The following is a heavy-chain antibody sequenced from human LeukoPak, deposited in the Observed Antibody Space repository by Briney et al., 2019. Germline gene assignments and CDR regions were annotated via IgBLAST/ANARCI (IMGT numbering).Heavy chain of an antibody. CDR3: ARGRHYFGSGTFNYFDP. CDR2: ISSSGSTI. CDR1: GFTFSSYE. D-gene: IGHD3-10*01. V-gene: IGHV3-48*03. Sequence: GGSLILSCAASGFTFSSYEMNWVRQAPGKGLEWLSYISSSGSTIYYADSVKGRFTISRDNDKGSLYLQMSSLRAEDTAVYYCARGRHYFGSGTFNYFDPWGQGILVSVSS. J-gene: IGHJ5*02.